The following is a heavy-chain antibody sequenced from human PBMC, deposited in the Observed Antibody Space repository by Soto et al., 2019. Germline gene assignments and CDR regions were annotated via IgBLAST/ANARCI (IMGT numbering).Heavy chain of an antibody. Sequence: SETLSLTCAVSGGSISSSNWWSWVRQPPGKGLEWIGEIYHSGSTNYNPSLKSRVTISVDKSKNQFSLKLSSVTAADTAVYYCARYNRRDGYNFDYWGKGTLVTVSS. V-gene: IGHV4-4*02. CDR1: GGSISSSNW. D-gene: IGHD5-12*01. CDR3: ARYNRRDGYNFDY. J-gene: IGHJ4*02. CDR2: IYHSGST.